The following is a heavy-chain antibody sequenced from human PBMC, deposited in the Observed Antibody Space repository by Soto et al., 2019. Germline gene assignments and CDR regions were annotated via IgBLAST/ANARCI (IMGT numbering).Heavy chain of an antibody. D-gene: IGHD5-18*01. V-gene: IGHV3-33*01. J-gene: IGHJ3*02. CDR1: GFTFSSYG. Sequence: HPVGSLRLSCAASGFTFSSYGMHWVRQAPGKGLEWVAVIWYDGSNKYYADSVKGRFTISRDNSKNTLYLQMNSLRAEDTAVYYCARDFYQPNIQLWVFGNWDAFDIWGQGTMVTVSS. CDR2: IWYDGSNK. CDR3: ARDFYQPNIQLWVFGNWDAFDI.